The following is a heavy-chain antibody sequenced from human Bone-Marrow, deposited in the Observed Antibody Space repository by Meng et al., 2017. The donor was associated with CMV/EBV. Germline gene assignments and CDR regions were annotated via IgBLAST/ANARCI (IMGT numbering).Heavy chain of an antibody. J-gene: IGHJ4*02. CDR3: ARDSRLCSGGSCYRKEFDY. Sequence: GALRLSCTVPGGSVSTGTYYWTWIRQPPGKGLEWIGYIYYSGSTNYNPSLKSRVTISVDTSKNQFSLKLSSVTAADTAVYYCARDSRLCSGGSCYRKEFDYWGQGTLVTVSS. CDR1: GGSVSTGTYY. D-gene: IGHD2-15*01. CDR2: IYYSGST. V-gene: IGHV4-61*01.